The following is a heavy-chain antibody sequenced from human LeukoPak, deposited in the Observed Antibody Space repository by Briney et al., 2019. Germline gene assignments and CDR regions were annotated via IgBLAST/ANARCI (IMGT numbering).Heavy chain of an antibody. CDR1: GYTFADYY. Sequence: ASVKVSCKASGYTFADYYINWVRQAPGQGLEWIGWINPNSGDTNYAQKFQDRVTMTRDTSISTAYMELSRLRSDDTAVYYCARDPETTHRSGSYSEDDYWGQGTLVTVSS. D-gene: IGHD1-26*01. V-gene: IGHV1-2*02. CDR2: INPNSGDT. J-gene: IGHJ4*02. CDR3: ARDPETTHRSGSYSEDDY.